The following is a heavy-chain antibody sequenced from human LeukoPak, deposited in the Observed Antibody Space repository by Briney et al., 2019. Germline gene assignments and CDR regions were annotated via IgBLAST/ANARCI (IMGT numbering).Heavy chain of an antibody. D-gene: IGHD3-10*01. CDR2: VRSKTYGGTT. Sequence: GGSLRLSCTASGFTFGDYAMSWFRQAPGKGLEWVGFVRSKTYGGTTEYAASVKGRFSISRDDSKSIAHLQMNSLKTEDTAVYYCTRVLFLGGIIITSDAFDVWGQGTMVTVSS. J-gene: IGHJ3*01. V-gene: IGHV3-49*03. CDR1: GFTFGDYA. CDR3: TRVLFLGGIIITSDAFDV.